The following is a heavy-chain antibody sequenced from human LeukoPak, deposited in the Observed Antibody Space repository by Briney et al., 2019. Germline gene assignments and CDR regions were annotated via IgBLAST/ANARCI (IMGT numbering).Heavy chain of an antibody. D-gene: IGHD5-18*01. CDR1: GFTFSSYS. J-gene: IGHJ4*02. V-gene: IGHV3-23*01. CDR2: ISGSGGST. CDR3: AREGVDTAMASDY. Sequence: GGSLRLSCAASGFTFSSYSMNWVRQAPGKGLEWVSAISGSGGSTYYADSVKGRFTISRDNSKNTLYLQMNSLRAEDTAVYYCAREGVDTAMASDYWGQGTLVTVSS.